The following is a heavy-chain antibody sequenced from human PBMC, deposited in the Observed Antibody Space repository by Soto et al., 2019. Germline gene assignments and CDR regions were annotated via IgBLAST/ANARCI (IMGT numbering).Heavy chain of an antibody. Sequence: GGSLRLSCAASGFTFSSYAMSWVRQAPGKGLEWVSAISGSGGSTYYADSVKGRFTISRDNYKNTLYLQMNSLRAEDTAVYYWAKHQLGSLPPYGMDVWGQWTTVTVSS. V-gene: IGHV3-23*01. CDR3: AKHQLGSLPPYGMDV. CDR2: ISGSGGST. J-gene: IGHJ6*02. CDR1: GFTFSSYA. D-gene: IGHD1-1*01.